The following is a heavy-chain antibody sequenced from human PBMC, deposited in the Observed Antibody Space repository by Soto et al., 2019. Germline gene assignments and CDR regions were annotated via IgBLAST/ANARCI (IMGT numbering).Heavy chain of an antibody. V-gene: IGHV3-23*01. CDR2: ISGSGGST. CDR1: GFTFSSYA. CDR3: AKGCGRGYWYFDL. J-gene: IGHJ2*01. Sequence: EVQLLESGGGLVQPGGSLRLSCAASGFTFSSYAMSWVRQAPGKGLEWVSAISGSGGSTYYADSVKGRFTISRDNSKNTLYLEMNSLTAEDTAVYYFAKGCGRGYWYFDLWGRGTLVTVSS. D-gene: IGHD2-21*01.